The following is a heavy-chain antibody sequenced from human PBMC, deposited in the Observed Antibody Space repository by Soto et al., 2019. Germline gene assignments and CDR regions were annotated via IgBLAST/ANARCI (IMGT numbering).Heavy chain of an antibody. V-gene: IGHV4-39*01. CDR2: IYYSGST. J-gene: IGHJ4*02. CDR3: ARLMVRGVRYFDY. Sequence: LSLTCTVSGGSISSSSYYWGWIRQPPGKGLEWIGSIYYSGSTYYNPSLKSRVTISVDTSKNQFSPKLSSVTAADTAVYYCARLMVRGVRYFDYWGQGTLVTVSS. D-gene: IGHD3-10*01. CDR1: GGSISSSSYY.